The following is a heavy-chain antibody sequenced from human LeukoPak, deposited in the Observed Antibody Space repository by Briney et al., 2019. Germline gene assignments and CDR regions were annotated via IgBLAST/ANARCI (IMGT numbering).Heavy chain of an antibody. D-gene: IGHD1-1*01. CDR2: IYYNGIT. CDR3: ARGAVDTTFDY. J-gene: IGHJ4*02. V-gene: IGHV4-39*07. CDR1: GGSVSSSGYY. Sequence: PSETLSLTCTVSGGSVSSSGYYWGWIRQSPGKGLEWIGSIYYNGITYYNPSLKTRVTISVDTSKNQSSLKLTSVTAADTAVYYCARGAVDTTFDYWGQGTLVTVSS.